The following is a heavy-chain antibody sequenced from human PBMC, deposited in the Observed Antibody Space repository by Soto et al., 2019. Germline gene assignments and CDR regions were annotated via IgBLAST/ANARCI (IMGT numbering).Heavy chain of an antibody. CDR1: GYGFTTYG. D-gene: IGHD1-1*01. Sequence: QVHLVQSGAEVQNPGASVKVSCKGSGYGFTTYGITWVRQAPGQGLEWMAWISAHNGNTNYAQKLQGRVTVTRDTSTSTAYMELRSLRSDDTHVYYCARGRYGDYWGQGALVTVSS. CDR2: ISAHNGNT. J-gene: IGHJ4*02. CDR3: ARGRYGDY. V-gene: IGHV1-18*01.